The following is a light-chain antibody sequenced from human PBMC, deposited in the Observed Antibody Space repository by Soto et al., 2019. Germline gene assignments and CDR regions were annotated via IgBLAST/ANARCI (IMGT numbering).Light chain of an antibody. CDR3: QQYNSYSPLT. J-gene: IGKJ4*01. CDR1: QSISTW. Sequence: DIQMTQSPSTLSASVGDRVTITCRASQSISTWLAWYQQKPGKAPKLLIYKASSLESGVPSRFSGSGSGTEFTLTISLQPDDFATYYCQQYNSYSPLTFGGGTKVEIK. CDR2: KAS. V-gene: IGKV1-5*03.